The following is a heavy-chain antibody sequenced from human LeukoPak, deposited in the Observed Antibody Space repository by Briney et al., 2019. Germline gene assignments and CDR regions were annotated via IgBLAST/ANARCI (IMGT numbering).Heavy chain of an antibody. CDR3: AKILGSGVWYGFDI. V-gene: IGHV4-4*09. D-gene: IGHD7-27*01. J-gene: IGHJ3*02. Sequence: SETLSLTCCVSGGSVNSYYWSWIRQPPGRGLGWNGYIYTTGRTNYNPSLKSRVTISVDTSKNQFSLKLSSVIAADTAVYYCAKILGSGVWYGFDIWGQGTMVTVSS. CDR2: IYTTGRT. CDR1: GGSVNSYY.